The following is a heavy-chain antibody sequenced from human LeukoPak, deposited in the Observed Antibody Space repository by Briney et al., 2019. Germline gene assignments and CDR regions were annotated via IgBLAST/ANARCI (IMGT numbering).Heavy chain of an antibody. J-gene: IGHJ4*02. V-gene: IGHV3-21*01. CDR2: ISTSSSYI. D-gene: IGHD6-13*01. Sequence: GSMRLSCAASGFTFSSYSMNWVRQAPGKGLEWVSFISTSSSYIYYADSVKGRFTISRDNAKNSLYLQMNSLRAEDTAVYYCARDGSYSSSWYFDYWGQGTLVTVSS. CDR3: ARDGSYSSSWYFDY. CDR1: GFTFSSYS.